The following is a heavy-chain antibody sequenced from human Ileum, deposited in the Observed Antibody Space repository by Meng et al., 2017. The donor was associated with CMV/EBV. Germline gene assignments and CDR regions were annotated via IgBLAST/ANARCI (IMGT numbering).Heavy chain of an antibody. CDR3: ARSLYYSSYYFDY. CDR1: GFSFSTGGVG. J-gene: IGHJ4*02. D-gene: IGHD3-16*01. Sequence: QIPLKDSGPTQVKPTQTLTLTCTFSGFSFSTGGVGVGWILQPPGKALEWLALIYWDEDKGYSPSLKRRLTITKDTSKNQVVLTMTNVGPVDTATYFCARSLYYSSYYFDYWGQGTLVTVSS. V-gene: IGHV2-5*02. CDR2: IYWDEDK.